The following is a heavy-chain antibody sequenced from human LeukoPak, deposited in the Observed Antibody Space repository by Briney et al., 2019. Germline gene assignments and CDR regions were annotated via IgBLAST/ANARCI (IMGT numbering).Heavy chain of an antibody. CDR2: ITSAGEST. V-gene: IGHV3-23*01. Sequence: PGGSLRLSCAASEFTFSIYAMSWVRQAPGKGLEWVSSITSAGESTYYAGSVKGRFTISRDNAKNSLYLQMNSLRAEDTAVYYCARALCIWGGDCHYFDYWGQGTLVTVSS. CDR1: EFTFSIYA. J-gene: IGHJ4*02. CDR3: ARALCIWGGDCHYFDY. D-gene: IGHD2-21*01.